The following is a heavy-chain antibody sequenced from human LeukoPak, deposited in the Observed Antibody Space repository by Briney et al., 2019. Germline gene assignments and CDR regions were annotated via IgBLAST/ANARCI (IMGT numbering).Heavy chain of an antibody. D-gene: IGHD3-3*01. Sequence: ASVKVSCKASGYTFTSYAMHWVRQAPGQRLEWMGWINAGNGNTKYSQKFQGRVTITRDTSASTAYMELSSLRSEDTAVYYCARDGYRRITTFGVVIQTPYYFDYWGQGTLVTVSS. CDR1: GYTFTSYA. CDR3: ARDGYRRITTFGVVIQTPYYFDY. J-gene: IGHJ4*02. CDR2: INAGNGNT. V-gene: IGHV1-3*01.